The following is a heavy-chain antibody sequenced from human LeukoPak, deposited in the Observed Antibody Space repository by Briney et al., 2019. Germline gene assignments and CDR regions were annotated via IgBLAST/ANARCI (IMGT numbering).Heavy chain of an antibody. V-gene: IGHV4-30-4*01. Sequence: PSETLFLTCTVSGGSISSGDYYWSWIRQPPGKGLEWIGYIYYSGSTYYNPSLKSRVTISVDTSKNQFSLKLSSVTAADTAVYYCARWLQAYYYFDYWGQGTLVTVSS. CDR1: GGSISSGDYY. D-gene: IGHD5-18*01. J-gene: IGHJ4*02. CDR2: IYYSGST. CDR3: ARWLQAYYYFDY.